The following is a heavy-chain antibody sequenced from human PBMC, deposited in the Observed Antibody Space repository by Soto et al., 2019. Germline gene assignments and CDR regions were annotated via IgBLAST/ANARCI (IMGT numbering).Heavy chain of an antibody. CDR3: ARDSRRLRYCSSTSCYTAFDI. J-gene: IGHJ3*02. V-gene: IGHV4-59*01. Sequence: SETLSLTCTVSGGSISNYYWSWIRLPPGKELEWFGYVSYSGSTDYSPSLKSRVTISIDTSKNQFSLKLSSVTAADTAVYYCARDSRRLRYCSSTSCYTAFDIWGQGTMVTVSS. D-gene: IGHD2-2*02. CDR1: GGSISNYY. CDR2: VSYSGST.